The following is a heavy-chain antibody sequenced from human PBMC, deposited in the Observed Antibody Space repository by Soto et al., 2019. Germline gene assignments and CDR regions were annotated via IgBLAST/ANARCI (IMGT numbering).Heavy chain of an antibody. J-gene: IGHJ4*01. Sequence: SLILSCAASGFTFIDHYMDWVRQAPGKGLEWFGRIRNKANRYTTEYAASVKGRFTISRDDSRNSLYLQMNSLQTEDTAVYYCTRDDPLENGTLEYWGQGALVSVSS. V-gene: IGHV3-72*01. CDR3: TRDDPLENGTLEY. CDR1: GFTFIDHY. CDR2: IRNKANRYTT. D-gene: IGHD2-8*01.